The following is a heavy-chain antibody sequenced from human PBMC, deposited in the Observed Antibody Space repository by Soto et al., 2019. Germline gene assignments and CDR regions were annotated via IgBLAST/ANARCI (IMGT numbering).Heavy chain of an antibody. V-gene: IGHV3-23*01. Sequence: GGSLRLSCAASGFTFSSYAMSWVRQAPGKGLEWVSAISGSGGSTYYADSVKGRFTISRDNSKNTLYLQMNSLRAEDTDVYYCAKMTMVRGHPFQHWGQGTLVTVSS. CDR3: AKMTMVRGHPFQH. J-gene: IGHJ1*01. CDR1: GFTFSSYA. CDR2: ISGSGGST. D-gene: IGHD3-10*01.